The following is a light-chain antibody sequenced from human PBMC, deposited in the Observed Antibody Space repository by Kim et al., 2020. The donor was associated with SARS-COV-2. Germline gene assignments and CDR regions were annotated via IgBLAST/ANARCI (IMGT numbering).Light chain of an antibody. CDR1: QGIINS. Sequence: ASVGDRVTITCRASQGIINSLAWFQQKPGKAPKRLIYGASTLQSGVPSRFNGSGSGTEFTLTISSLQPEDFATYYCLQHNSYPRTFGQGTKVDIK. V-gene: IGKV1-17*03. CDR3: LQHNSYPRT. J-gene: IGKJ1*01. CDR2: GAS.